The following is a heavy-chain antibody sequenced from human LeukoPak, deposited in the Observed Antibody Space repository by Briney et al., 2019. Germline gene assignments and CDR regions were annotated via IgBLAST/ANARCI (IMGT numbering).Heavy chain of an antibody. J-gene: IGHJ4*02. CDR2: IYYSGST. CDR3: VRYDSSGYYFDH. V-gene: IGHV4-39*07. D-gene: IGHD3-22*01. Sequence: PSETLSLTCTVSGGSISSSSYYWGWIRQPPGKGLEWIGSIYYSGSTYYNPSLKSRVTISVDTSKNQFSLKLSSVTAADTAVYYCVRYDSSGYYFDHWGQGTLVTVSS. CDR1: GGSISSSSYY.